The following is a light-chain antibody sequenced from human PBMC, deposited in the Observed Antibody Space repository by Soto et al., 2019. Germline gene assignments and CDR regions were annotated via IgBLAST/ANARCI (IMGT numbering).Light chain of an antibody. Sequence: DIQMTQSPSSLSASVGDRVTITCQASQDISNYLNWYQKKPGKAPKLLIYDASNLETGVPSRFSGSGSGTAFTFTISSLQPEDIATYYCQQYDNLPGFAFGPGTKVDIK. CDR3: QQYDNLPGFA. J-gene: IGKJ3*01. CDR1: QDISNY. V-gene: IGKV1-33*01. CDR2: DAS.